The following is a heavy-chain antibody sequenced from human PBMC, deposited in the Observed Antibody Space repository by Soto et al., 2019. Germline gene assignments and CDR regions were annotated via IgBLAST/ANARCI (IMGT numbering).Heavy chain of an antibody. J-gene: IGHJ6*02. CDR1: GGTFNTYA. CDR2: IIPLFGTP. V-gene: IGHV1-69*01. D-gene: IGHD3-16*02. CDR3: AGDPYRRQLARDPQRYYYGMGV. Sequence: QVQLVQSGAGVKQPGSSVKVSCKASGGTFNTYAFSWVRQAPGQGLEWMGGIIPLFGTPNPAKKFQDRVTITTDESTRTVYMEIASLRSEDTAMEYCAGDPYRRQLARDPQRYYYGMGVWGQGTPVTVSS.